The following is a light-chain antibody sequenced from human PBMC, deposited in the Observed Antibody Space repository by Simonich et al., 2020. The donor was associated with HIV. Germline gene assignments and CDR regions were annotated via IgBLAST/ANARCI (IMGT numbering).Light chain of an antibody. V-gene: IGLV3-21*03. Sequence: SYLLPQPPSLSVAPGKTANITGGGNNIVGESVEWYQQKPGQAPVVVRYDDSDRPAGIPERFSGSNSGNTATLTISRVEAGDEADYYCQVWDSDSDHVVFGGGTKLTVL. CDR1: NIVGES. CDR2: DDS. J-gene: IGLJ2*01. CDR3: QVWDSDSDHVV.